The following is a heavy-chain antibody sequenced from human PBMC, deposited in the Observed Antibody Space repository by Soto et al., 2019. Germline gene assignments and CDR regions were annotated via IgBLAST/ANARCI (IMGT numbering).Heavy chain of an antibody. CDR3: ARQSTWWFHYFCYYMDV. Sequence: GGSLRLSCAAFGLTFISHGMHWVRQAPGKGLEWVSSISSSSSYIYYADSVKGRFTISRDNAKNSLYLQMNSLRAEDTAVYYCARQSTWWFHYFCYYMDVWGKGTTVTGSS. D-gene: IGHD2-15*01. V-gene: IGHV3-21*01. CDR2: ISSSSSYI. J-gene: IGHJ6*03. CDR1: GLTFISHG.